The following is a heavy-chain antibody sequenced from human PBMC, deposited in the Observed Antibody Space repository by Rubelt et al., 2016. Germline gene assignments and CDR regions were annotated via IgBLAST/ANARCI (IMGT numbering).Heavy chain of an antibody. CDR1: GGSFSGYY. CDR2: INHSGST. J-gene: IGHJ5*02. CDR3: ARHSIVTTSGWFDP. Sequence: QVQLQQWGAGLLKPSETLSLTCAVYGGSFSGYYWSWIRQPPGKGLEWIGEINHSGSTNYNPSLKSRVTLSVDTSKNQFSLKRGSVTAADTVVYFCARHSIVTTSGWFDPWGQGALVTVSS. D-gene: IGHD1-1*01. V-gene: IGHV4-34*01.